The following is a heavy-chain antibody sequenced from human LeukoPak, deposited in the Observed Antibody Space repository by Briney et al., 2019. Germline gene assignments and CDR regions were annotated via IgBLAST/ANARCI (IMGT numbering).Heavy chain of an antibody. D-gene: IGHD6-19*01. CDR2: NISIFGTS. J-gene: IGHJ4*02. CDR1: GGTFNNYA. CDR3: ARQDSSGWYGY. V-gene: IGHV1-69*13. Sequence: SVTDSFKASGGTFNNYAISWVRQAPGQGLEWMGGNISIFGTSNYAQKFQGRVTITADESTSTAYMELSSLRSEDTAVYYCARQDSSGWYGYWGQGTLVTVSS.